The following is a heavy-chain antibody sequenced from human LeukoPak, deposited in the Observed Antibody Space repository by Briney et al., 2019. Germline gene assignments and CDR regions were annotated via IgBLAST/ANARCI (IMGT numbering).Heavy chain of an antibody. CDR2: ISGSGGST. D-gene: IGHD5-18*01. Sequence: GGSLKVSCAASGFTFSSYAMSWVRQAPGKGLEWVSAISGSGGSTYYADSVRGRFTISRDNSKNTLYLQMNSLRAEDTAIYYCAKGGTAMVWGYDYWGQGTLVPSPQ. J-gene: IGHJ4*02. CDR3: AKGGTAMVWGYDY. V-gene: IGHV3-23*01. CDR1: GFTFSSYA.